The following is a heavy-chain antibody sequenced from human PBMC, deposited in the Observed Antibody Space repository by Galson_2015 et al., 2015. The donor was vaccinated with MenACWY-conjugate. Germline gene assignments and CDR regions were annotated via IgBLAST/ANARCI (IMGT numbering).Heavy chain of an antibody. V-gene: IGHV3-66*02. CDR3: GLLRSTGGYWYFDL. J-gene: IGHJ2*01. CDR1: GLTVSSNY. Sequence: SLRLSCAASGLTVSSNYMSWVRQAPGKGLEWVSVIYISDTTYYADSVKGRFIISRDNSKNTLYLQMNSLRAEDTAVYYCGLLRSTGGYWYFDLWGRGTLVTVSS. D-gene: IGHD2-15*01. CDR2: IYISDTT.